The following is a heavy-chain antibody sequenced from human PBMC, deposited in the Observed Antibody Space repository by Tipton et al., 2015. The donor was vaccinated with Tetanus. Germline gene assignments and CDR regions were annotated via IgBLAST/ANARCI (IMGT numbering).Heavy chain of an antibody. CDR3: ARDRGDYIYYGMDV. Sequence: QVQLVQSGAEVKKPGASPKVSCKASGYTFTGYYLYWVRQATGQGLEWMGWIDPNSGGTAYAQKFQGRVTMTRDTSISTVDMELSRLRSDDTAVYYCARDRGDYIYYGMDVWGPGTTVTVSS. D-gene: IGHD3-22*01. J-gene: IGHJ6*02. V-gene: IGHV1-2*02. CDR2: IDPNSGGT. CDR1: GYTFTGYY.